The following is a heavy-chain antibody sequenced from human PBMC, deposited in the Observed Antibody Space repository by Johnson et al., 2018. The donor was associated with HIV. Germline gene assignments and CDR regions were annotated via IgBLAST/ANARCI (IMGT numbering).Heavy chain of an antibody. V-gene: IGHV3-30*03. CDR2: ISYDGSNK. J-gene: IGHJ3*02. D-gene: IGHD3-10*01. CDR3: ARRAGGVGGGFDI. CDR1: GFRFSSYD. Sequence: QVQLVESGGGVVQPGRSLRLSCAASGFRFSSYDMHWVRQAPGKGLERVAVISYDGSNKYYADSVKGRFTISRDNAKNALYLQMNSLRGEEAAVDYCARRAGGVGGGFDIWGQGTMVTVSS.